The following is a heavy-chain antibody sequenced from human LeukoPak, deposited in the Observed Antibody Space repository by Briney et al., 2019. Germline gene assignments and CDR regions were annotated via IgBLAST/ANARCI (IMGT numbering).Heavy chain of an antibody. CDR1: GVTFSSYA. V-gene: IGHV3-23*01. CDR3: AKMSCTSTSCYRSDY. Sequence: PGGSLRLSCAASGVTFSSYAMSWVRQAPGKGLEWVSAISGSGDSTYYADSVKGRFTISRDNSKSTLYLQMNSLRAEDTAVYYCAKMSCTSTSCYRSDYWGQGTLVTVSS. D-gene: IGHD2-2*01. J-gene: IGHJ4*02. CDR2: ISGSGDST.